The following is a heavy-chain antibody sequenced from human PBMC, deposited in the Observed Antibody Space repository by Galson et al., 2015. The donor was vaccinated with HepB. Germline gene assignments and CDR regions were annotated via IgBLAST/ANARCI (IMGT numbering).Heavy chain of an antibody. CDR2: INQRGNT. J-gene: IGHJ4*02. CDR3: ARGLRLHSAYYSRPLVGTAIIY. CDR1: GGSFSTYY. V-gene: IGHV4-34*01. D-gene: IGHD5-12*01. Sequence: ETLSLTCVVSGGSFSTYYWSWLRQSPGKGLEWLGEINQRGNTKDNPSLKSRVPVSVCTSKNQFSPNLRSVDAADTSAYYCARGLRLHSAYYSRPLVGTAIIYWGQGTLVTVSS.